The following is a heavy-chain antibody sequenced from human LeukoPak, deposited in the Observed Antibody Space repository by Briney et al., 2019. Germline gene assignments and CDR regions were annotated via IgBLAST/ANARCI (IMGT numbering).Heavy chain of an antibody. J-gene: IGHJ5*01. Sequence: SETLSLTCTVSGGSISSSSYYWGWIRQPPGKGLEWIGSIYYSGSTYYNPSLKSRVTISVDTSKNQFSLKLSSVTAADTAVYYCARGLVATILKFDSWGQGTLVTVSS. D-gene: IGHD5-12*01. CDR3: ARGLVATILKFDS. CDR2: IYYSGST. V-gene: IGHV4-39*01. CDR1: GGSISSSSYY.